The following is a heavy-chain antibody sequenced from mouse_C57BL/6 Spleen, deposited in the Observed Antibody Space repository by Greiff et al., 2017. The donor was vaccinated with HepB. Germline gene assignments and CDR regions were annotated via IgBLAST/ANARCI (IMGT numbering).Heavy chain of an antibody. Sequence: EVQLQQSGPELVKPGASVKISCKASGYTFTDYYMNWVKQSHGKSLEWIGDINPNNGGTSYNQKFKGKATLTVDKSSSTAYMERRSLTSDDSAVYYCARCDGYYYFDYWGQGTTLTVSS. D-gene: IGHD2-3*01. V-gene: IGHV1-26*01. CDR2: INPNNGGT. CDR1: GYTFTDYY. J-gene: IGHJ2*01. CDR3: ARCDGYYYFDY.